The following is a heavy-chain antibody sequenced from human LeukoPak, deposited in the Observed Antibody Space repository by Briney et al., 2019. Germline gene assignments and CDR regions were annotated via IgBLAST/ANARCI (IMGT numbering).Heavy chain of an antibody. CDR1: GYTFTSYD. CDR2: MNPNSGNT. V-gene: IGHV1-8*01. D-gene: IGHD3-22*01. CDR3: ARGGLGVYDKLNFDL. J-gene: IGHJ2*01. Sequence: GASVKVSCKASGYTFTSYDINWVRQATGQGLEWMGSMNPNSGNTGYAQKFQGRVTMTRNTFISTAYMELSSLRSEDTAVYYCARGGLGVYDKLNFDLWGRGTLVTVSS.